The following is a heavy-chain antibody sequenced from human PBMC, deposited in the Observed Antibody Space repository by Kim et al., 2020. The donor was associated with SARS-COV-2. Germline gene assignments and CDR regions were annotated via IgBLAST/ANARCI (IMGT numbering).Heavy chain of an antibody. D-gene: IGHD1-7*01. V-gene: IGHV4-34*01. J-gene: IGHJ5*02. CDR2: INHSGST. CDR3: ARGRGGNWNYGRGGNWFDP. Sequence: SETLSLTCAVYGGSFSGYYWSWIRQPPGKGLEWIGEINHSGSTNYNPSLKSRVTISVDTSKNQFSLKLSSVTAADTAVYYCARGRGGNWNYGRGGNWFDPWGQGTLVTVSS. CDR1: GGSFSGYY.